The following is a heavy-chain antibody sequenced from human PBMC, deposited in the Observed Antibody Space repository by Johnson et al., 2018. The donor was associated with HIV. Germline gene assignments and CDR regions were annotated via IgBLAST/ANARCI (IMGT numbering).Heavy chain of an antibody. CDR3: ARLPSGYSRDDLDS. CDR1: GFTFSSYP. V-gene: IGHV3-30*04. D-gene: IGHD5-18*01. J-gene: IGHJ3*02. Sequence: VQLVESGGGVVQPGRSLRLSCAASGFTFSSYPMHWVRQAPGKGLAWVAIISYDGGSKYYADSVKGRFTVSRDNSKNTRDLQINSLRPEDTAVYYCARLPSGYSRDDLDSWGQGTMVTVSS. CDR2: ISYDGGSK.